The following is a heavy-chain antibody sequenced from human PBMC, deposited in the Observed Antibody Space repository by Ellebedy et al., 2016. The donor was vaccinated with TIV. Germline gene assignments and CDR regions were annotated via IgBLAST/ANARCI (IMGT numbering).Heavy chain of an antibody. J-gene: IGHJ6*02. CDR1: GDSVSSNSGA. D-gene: IGHD6-13*01. Sequence: MPSETLSLTCGISGDSVSSNSGAWHWFRQSPSRGLEWLGRTYYRSRWFNDYAMSVKSRITINADTSKNQFSLQLNSVTSEDTAVYYCARRSSRNVMDVWGQGTTVTVSS. CDR3: ARRSSRNVMDV. CDR2: TYYRSRWFN. V-gene: IGHV6-1*01.